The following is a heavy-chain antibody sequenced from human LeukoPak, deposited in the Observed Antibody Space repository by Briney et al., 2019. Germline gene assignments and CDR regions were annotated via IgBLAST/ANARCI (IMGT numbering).Heavy chain of an antibody. J-gene: IGHJ4*02. CDR1: GFTFSSYV. CDR2: ISGRGSDT. D-gene: IGHD1-26*01. V-gene: IGHV3-23*01. CDR3: AKDPPEPRRVVRVTQDRVD. Sequence: GGSLRLSCVATGFTFSSYVMSWVRQAPGKGLEWVSGISGRGSDTYYADSVKGRFTISRDNAKDTLYVQMNSLRAEDTAVYYCAKDPPEPRRVVRVTQDRVDWGQGTLVTVSS.